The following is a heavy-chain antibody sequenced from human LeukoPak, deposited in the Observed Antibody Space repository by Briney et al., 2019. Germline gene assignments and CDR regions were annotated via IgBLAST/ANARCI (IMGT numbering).Heavy chain of an antibody. Sequence: PGGSLRLSCAASGFSFSSYGIHWVRQAPGKGLEWLAFIRYDGGNKYYADSVKGRFTISRDNSKNSLYLQMNSLRAGDTAVYYCARGGVSSGAFDIWGQGTMVTVSS. CDR2: IRYDGGNK. CDR3: ARGGVSSGAFDI. J-gene: IGHJ3*02. V-gene: IGHV3-30*02. CDR1: GFSFSSYG. D-gene: IGHD1-14*01.